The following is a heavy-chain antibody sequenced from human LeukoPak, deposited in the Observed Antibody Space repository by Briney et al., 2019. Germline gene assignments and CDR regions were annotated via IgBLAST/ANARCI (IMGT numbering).Heavy chain of an antibody. J-gene: IGHJ4*02. CDR3: ARGGYCSGGSCSTFDY. V-gene: IGHV4-34*01. CDR1: GGSFSGYY. CDR2: INHSGST. Sequence: PSETLSLTCAVYGGSFSGYYWSWIRQPPGKGLEWIGEINHSGSTNYNPSLKSRVTISVDTSKNQFSLKLSSVTAADTAVYYCARGGYCSGGSCSTFDYWGQGTLVTVSS. D-gene: IGHD2-15*01.